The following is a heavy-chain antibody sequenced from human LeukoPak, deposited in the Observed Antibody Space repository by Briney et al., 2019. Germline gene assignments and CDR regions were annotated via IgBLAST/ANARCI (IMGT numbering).Heavy chain of an antibody. CDR2: INWNGGST. Sequence: PGGSLRLSCAASGFTFDDYGMIWVRQAPGKGLEWVSGINWNGGSTGYADSVKGRFTISRDNAQNSLYLQMNSLRAEDTALYYCARGYCSSTSCYTGYYFDYWGQGTLVTVSS. D-gene: IGHD2-2*02. J-gene: IGHJ4*02. CDR3: ARGYCSSTSCYTGYYFDY. V-gene: IGHV3-20*04. CDR1: GFTFDDYG.